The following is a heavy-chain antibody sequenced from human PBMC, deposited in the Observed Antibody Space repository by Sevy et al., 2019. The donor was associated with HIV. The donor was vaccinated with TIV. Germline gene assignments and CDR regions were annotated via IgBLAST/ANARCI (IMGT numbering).Heavy chain of an antibody. D-gene: IGHD5-18*01. CDR1: GFTFSNYA. J-gene: IGHJ4*02. CDR2: ISGSADAT. V-gene: IGHV3-23*01. Sequence: GGSLRLSCAASGFTFSNYAMSWVRQTPGKGLEWVSAISGSADATYYTDSVKGRFTISRDNSKNTVYLQMNSLGAKDTAVYYCVKEVSQYSYSDYWGQGTLVTVSS. CDR3: VKEVSQYSYSDY.